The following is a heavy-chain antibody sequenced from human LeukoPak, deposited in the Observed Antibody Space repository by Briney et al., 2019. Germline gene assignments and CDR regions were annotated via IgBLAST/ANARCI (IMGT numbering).Heavy chain of an antibody. V-gene: IGHV1-2*06. Sequence: ASVKVSCKASGGTFSSYAISWVRQAPGQGLEWMGRINPNSGGTNYAQKFQGRVTMTRDTSISTAYMELSRLRSDDTAVYYCARAGIPPDAFDIWGQGTMVTVSS. CDR3: ARAGIPPDAFDI. J-gene: IGHJ3*02. CDR1: GGTFSSYA. CDR2: INPNSGGT.